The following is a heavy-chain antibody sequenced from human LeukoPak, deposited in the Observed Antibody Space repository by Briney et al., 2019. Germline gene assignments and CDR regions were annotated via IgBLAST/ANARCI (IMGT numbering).Heavy chain of an antibody. Sequence: GGSLRLSCAASGFTFSSYGMHWVRQAPGKGLEWVSAISGSGGSTYYADSVKGRFTISRDNSKNTLYLQMNSLRAEDTAVYYCAKGPPSTYCSSTSCRNYDAFDIWGQGTMVTVSS. D-gene: IGHD2-2*01. J-gene: IGHJ3*02. CDR3: AKGPPSTYCSSTSCRNYDAFDI. CDR1: GFTFSSYG. V-gene: IGHV3-23*01. CDR2: ISGSGGST.